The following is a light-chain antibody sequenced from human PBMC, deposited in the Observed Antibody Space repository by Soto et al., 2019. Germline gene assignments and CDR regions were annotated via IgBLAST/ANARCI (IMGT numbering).Light chain of an antibody. Sequence: DIQMTQSPSSLSASVGDRVTITCRASQSISSYLNWYQQKPGKAPKLLIYAASSLQSGVPSRFSGSGSATDFTHTISSLQPEDFATYYCQPSYSTPPTLGQGTKVDIK. J-gene: IGKJ1*01. CDR2: AAS. CDR3: QPSYSTPPT. CDR1: QSISSY. V-gene: IGKV1-39*01.